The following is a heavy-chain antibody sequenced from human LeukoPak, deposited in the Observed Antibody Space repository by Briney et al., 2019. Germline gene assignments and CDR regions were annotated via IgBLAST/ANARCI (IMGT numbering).Heavy chain of an antibody. CDR2: MSSGSSYI. CDR1: GFTFSTYA. J-gene: IGHJ4*02. CDR3: ARDRPTGASRVFVVQ. Sequence: NPGGSLRLSCTASGFTFSTYAMTWVRQAPGKGLEWISSMSSGSSYIYYADSVRGRFTISRDNTKNSLYLEMNNLRGEDTAIYYCARDRPTGASRVFVVQWGQGTPVTVSS. V-gene: IGHV3-21*06. D-gene: IGHD2-21*01.